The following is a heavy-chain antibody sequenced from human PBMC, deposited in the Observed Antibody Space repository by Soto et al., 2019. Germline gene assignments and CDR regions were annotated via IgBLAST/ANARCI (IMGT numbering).Heavy chain of an antibody. J-gene: IGHJ1*01. CDR3: AKPYSSRGWYFQH. CDR1: GFTFSSYA. V-gene: IGHV3-23*01. D-gene: IGHD6-13*01. Sequence: EVQLLESGGGLVQPGGSLRLSCSASGFTFSSYAMSWVRQAPGKGLEWVSAISGSGGSTYYADSVKGRFTISRDNSKNTLYLQMNSLRAEDTAVYYCAKPYSSRGWYFQHWGQGTLVTVSS. CDR2: ISGSGGST.